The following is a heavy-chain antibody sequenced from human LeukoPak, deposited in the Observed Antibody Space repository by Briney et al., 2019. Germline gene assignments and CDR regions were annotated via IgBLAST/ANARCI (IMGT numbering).Heavy chain of an antibody. Sequence: TGGSLRLSCAASGFTFSSYAMHWVRQAPGKGLEWVAVISYDGSNKYYADSVKGRFTISRDNSKNTLYLQMNSLRAEDTAVYYCARDSSSWTGHYYFDYWGQGTLVTVSS. D-gene: IGHD6-13*01. J-gene: IGHJ4*02. CDR3: ARDSSSWTGHYYFDY. CDR1: GFTFSSYA. CDR2: ISYDGSNK. V-gene: IGHV3-30*04.